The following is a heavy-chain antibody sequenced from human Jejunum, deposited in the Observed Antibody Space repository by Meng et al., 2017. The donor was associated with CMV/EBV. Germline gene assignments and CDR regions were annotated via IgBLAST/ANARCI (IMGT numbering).Heavy chain of an antibody. CDR3: ARGSPGRSYSDY. CDR2: FVNNVDT. J-gene: IGHJ4*02. Sequence: QVQLVQSGGEVKKPGASVKVSRKASRYTFTSYDINWVRQATGQGLEWLGWFVNNVDTYSAQKFQGRVTMTTDTHTSTAFMELRSLRSDDTAVYYCARGSPGRSYSDYWGQGTLVTVSS. V-gene: IGHV1-18*01. CDR1: RYTFTSYD. D-gene: IGHD3-10*01.